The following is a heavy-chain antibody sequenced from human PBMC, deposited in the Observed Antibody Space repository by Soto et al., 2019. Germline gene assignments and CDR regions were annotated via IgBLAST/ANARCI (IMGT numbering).Heavy chain of an antibody. V-gene: IGHV1-69*06. Sequence: QVQLVQSGAEVKKSGSSVKVSCKASGGTFSSYAISWVRQAPGQGLEWMGGIIPIFGTANYAQKFQGRVTITADKSTSTAYMELSSLRSEDTAVYYCARSPPGAAAAGGNWFDPWGQGTLVTVSS. CDR1: GGTFSSYA. CDR2: IIPIFGTA. CDR3: ARSPPGAAAAGGNWFDP. D-gene: IGHD6-13*01. J-gene: IGHJ5*02.